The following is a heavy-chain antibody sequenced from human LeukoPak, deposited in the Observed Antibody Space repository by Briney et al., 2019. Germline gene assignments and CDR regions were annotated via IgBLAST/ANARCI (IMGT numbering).Heavy chain of an antibody. V-gene: IGHV3-64D*09. CDR1: GFTFSTSA. CDR2: ISSNGGST. CDR3: VGVRWFGGSNWFDP. Sequence: GGSLRLSRSASGFTFSTSAMHWVRQAPGKGLEYVSGISSNGGSTYYADSVKGRFTISRDNSKNTLHLQMSSLRAEDTAVYYCVGVRWFGGSNWFDPWGQGTLVTVSS. D-gene: IGHD3-10*01. J-gene: IGHJ5*02.